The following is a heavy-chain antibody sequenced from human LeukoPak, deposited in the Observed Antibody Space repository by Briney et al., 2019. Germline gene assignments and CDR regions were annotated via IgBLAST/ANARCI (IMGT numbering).Heavy chain of an antibody. D-gene: IGHD6-19*01. CDR2: INHSGST. Sequence: SGTLSLTCAVYGGSFSGYYWSWIRQPPGKGLEWIGEINHSGSTNYNPSLKSRVTISVDTSKNQFSLKLSSVTAADTAVYYCAAPGPVAVAGGSGGMDVWGQGTTVTVSS. V-gene: IGHV4-34*01. CDR3: AAPGPVAVAGGSGGMDV. CDR1: GGSFSGYY. J-gene: IGHJ6*02.